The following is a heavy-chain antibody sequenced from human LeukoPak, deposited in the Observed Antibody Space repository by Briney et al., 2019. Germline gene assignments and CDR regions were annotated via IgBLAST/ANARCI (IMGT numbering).Heavy chain of an antibody. CDR1: GYTFTTYH. D-gene: IGHD3-10*01. Sequence: ASVKVSCKASGYTFTTYHINWVRQAPGQGLEWMGRINAYNGNTNYEQKLQGRVIMTTDTSTSTVYMELRSLRSDGTAVYYCARGGRGNFDYWGQGTLVTVSS. J-gene: IGHJ4*02. CDR2: INAYNGNT. V-gene: IGHV1-18*01. CDR3: ARGGRGNFDY.